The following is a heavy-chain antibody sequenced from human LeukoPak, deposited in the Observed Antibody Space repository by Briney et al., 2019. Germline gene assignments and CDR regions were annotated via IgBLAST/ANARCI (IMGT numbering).Heavy chain of an antibody. D-gene: IGHD2-21*02. CDR2: IYTSGSN. Sequence: SATLFLTCNVSCGSISSSSYYWSWIGQPAGKGLEWIGRIYTSGSNSYNSSLKSRVTMSVDTSKNQFSLKLSSVTAADTAVYYCARDLSCGGDCSRNWFDPWGQGTLVTVSS. J-gene: IGHJ5*02. CDR3: ARDLSCGGDCSRNWFDP. V-gene: IGHV4-61*02. CDR1: CGSISSSSYY.